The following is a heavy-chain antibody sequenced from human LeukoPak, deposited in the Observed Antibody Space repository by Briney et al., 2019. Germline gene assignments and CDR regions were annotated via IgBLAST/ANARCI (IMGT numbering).Heavy chain of an antibody. D-gene: IGHD3-10*01. J-gene: IGHJ6*03. V-gene: IGHV4-39*07. CDR2: FYHSGST. CDR3: ATMRGRYMDV. CDR1: GYSISSISRTYY. Sequence: SETLSLTCTVSGYSISSISRTYYWGWVRQSPGKGLEWIGSFYHSGSTYYNPSLQSRVTISIDTSKNQFSLKLSSVTAADTAVYYCATMRGRYMDVWGKGTTVTVSS.